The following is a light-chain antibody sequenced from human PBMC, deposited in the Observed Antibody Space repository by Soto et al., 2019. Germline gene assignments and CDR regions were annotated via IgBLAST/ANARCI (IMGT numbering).Light chain of an antibody. J-gene: IGLJ1*01. V-gene: IGLV2-23*01. CDR1: SSDIGSYNL. CDR2: EDN. CDR3: CSYVGSNNNFL. Sequence: QSVLTQPASVSASPGQSITISCTGTSSDIGSYNLVSWYQKHPDKAPRLIIYEDNKRPSGVSSRFSGSKSANTASLTISGLQAEDAADYYCCSYVGSNNNFLFGNGTKVTV.